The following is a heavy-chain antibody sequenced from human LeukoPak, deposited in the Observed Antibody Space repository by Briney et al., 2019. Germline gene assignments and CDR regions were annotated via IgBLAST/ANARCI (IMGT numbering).Heavy chain of an antibody. CDR3: AKIPKHTPVGGITIKDYYYYMDV. Sequence: SETLSLTCIVCGGSISSRSYFWGWIRQPPGKGLEWIGSIFYSGSTFYNPSLKSRVTISVDTSKNQCSLRLSSVTAADTAVYYCAKIPKHTPVGGITIKDYYYYMDVWGKGTTVTVSS. V-gene: IGHV4-39*07. CDR2: IFYSGST. D-gene: IGHD3-10*01. CDR1: GGSISSRSYF. J-gene: IGHJ6*03.